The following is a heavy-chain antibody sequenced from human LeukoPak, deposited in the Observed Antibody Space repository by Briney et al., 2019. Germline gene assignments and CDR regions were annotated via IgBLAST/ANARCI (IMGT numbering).Heavy chain of an antibody. Sequence: GGSLRLSCAASGFTFNSYAMNWVRQAPGMGLEWVSTISGTGFTTYYAESLKGRFTIPRDNSRDTLYLQMNSLRAEDTAVYYCARGGGIAVLGWLDPWGQGTLVTVSS. V-gene: IGHV3-23*01. D-gene: IGHD6-19*01. CDR3: ARGGGIAVLGWLDP. CDR2: ISGTGFTT. J-gene: IGHJ5*02. CDR1: GFTFNSYA.